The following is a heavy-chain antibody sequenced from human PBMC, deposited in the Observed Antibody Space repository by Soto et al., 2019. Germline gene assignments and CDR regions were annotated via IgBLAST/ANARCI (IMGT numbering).Heavy chain of an antibody. CDR1: GFTFSSYS. Sequence: GGSLRLSCAASGFTFSSYSMNWVRQAPGKGLEWVSYISGSGTTIYYADSVKGRFTISRDYAKSSLYLQMNSLRAEDTAMYYCASFSRMADGYYWGQGTLVTVSS. V-gene: IGHV3-48*01. J-gene: IGHJ4*02. CDR2: ISGSGTTI. CDR3: ASFSRMADGYY. D-gene: IGHD3-22*01.